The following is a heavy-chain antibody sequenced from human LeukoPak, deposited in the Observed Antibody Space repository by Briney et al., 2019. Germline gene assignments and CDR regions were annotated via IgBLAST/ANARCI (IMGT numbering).Heavy chain of an antibody. CDR1: GGSFSGYY. V-gene: IGHV4-34*01. CDR2: INHSGST. Sequence: SETLSLTCAVYGGSFSGYYWSWIRQPPGKGLEWIGEINHSGSTNYNPSLKSRVTISVDTSKNQFSLKLSSVTAADTAVYYCARNALGYCSGGSCHEDYWGQGTLVTVSS. CDR3: ARNALGYCSGGSCHEDY. D-gene: IGHD2-15*01. J-gene: IGHJ4*02.